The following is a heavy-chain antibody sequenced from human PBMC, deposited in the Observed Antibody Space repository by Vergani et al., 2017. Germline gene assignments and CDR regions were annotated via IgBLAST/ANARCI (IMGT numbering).Heavy chain of an antibody. CDR1: VGSISNDIHY. CDR3: ARLMIFGKIPDFFDP. J-gene: IGHJ5*02. Sequence: QLQLQESGPGLVQPSETLSLTCTVTVGSISNDIHYWGWVRQSPGQGLEHISSIHSSGKTYYQSSLKSRVTISLDTSQNQFSLRLTSVIAADTAVYFCARLMIFGKIPDFFDPWGQGTLVTVSS. D-gene: IGHD3/OR15-3a*01. CDR2: IHSSGKT. V-gene: IGHV4-39*01.